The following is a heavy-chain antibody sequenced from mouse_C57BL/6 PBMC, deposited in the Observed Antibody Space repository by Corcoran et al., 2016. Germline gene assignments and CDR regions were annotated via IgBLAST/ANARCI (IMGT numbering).Heavy chain of an antibody. CDR2: INPYNGGT. CDR3: ARERYGYSNYGFAY. D-gene: IGHD2-5*01. J-gene: IGHJ3*01. Sequence: EVQLQQSGPVLVKPGASVKMSCKASGYTFTDYYMNWVKQSHGKSLEWIGVINPYNGGTSYNQKFKGKATLTVDKSSGTAYMELNSLTSEDSAVYYCARERYGYSNYGFAYWGQGTLVTVSA. CDR1: GYTFTDYY. V-gene: IGHV1-19*01.